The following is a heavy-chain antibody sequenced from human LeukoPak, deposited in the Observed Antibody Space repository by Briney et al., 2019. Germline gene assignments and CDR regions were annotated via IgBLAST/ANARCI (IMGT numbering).Heavy chain of an antibody. J-gene: IGHJ4*02. CDR1: GGSISSSSYY. D-gene: IGHD4-23*01. Sequence: SETLSLTCTVSGGSISSSSYYWGWIRQPPGKGLEWIGSIYYSGSTYYNPSLKSRVTISVDTSKNQFSLKLSSVTAADTAVYYCVISNDYGGNPVGDFFDSWGQGSLATVSS. CDR2: IYYSGST. V-gene: IGHV4-39*07. CDR3: VISNDYGGNPVGDFFDS.